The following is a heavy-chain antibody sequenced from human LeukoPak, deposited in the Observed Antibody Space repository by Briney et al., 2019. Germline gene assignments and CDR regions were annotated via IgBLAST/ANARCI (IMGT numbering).Heavy chain of an antibody. V-gene: IGHV4-61*02. CDR2: IYTSGST. CDR3: ARLSLTVTTNWYFDL. Sequence: SETLSLTCTVSGGSISSGSHYWNWIRQPAGKGLEWIGRIYTSGSTDYNPSLKSRVSISLDTSKNQFPLKLSSVTAADTAVYYCARLSLTVTTNWYFDLWGRGTLVTVSS. J-gene: IGHJ2*01. CDR1: GGSISSGSHY. D-gene: IGHD4-17*01.